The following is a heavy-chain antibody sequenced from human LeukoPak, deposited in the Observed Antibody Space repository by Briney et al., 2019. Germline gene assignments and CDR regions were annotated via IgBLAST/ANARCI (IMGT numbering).Heavy chain of an antibody. Sequence: GGSLRLSCAASGFTFSDYYMSWFRQAPGKGLEWVSYISGSVSTTHHADSVKGRFTISRDNAKNSLYLQMNSLRADDTAVYYCARVRYITAAGTVDYWGQGTLVTVSS. J-gene: IGHJ4*02. CDR1: GFTFSDYY. V-gene: IGHV3-11*01. D-gene: IGHD6-13*01. CDR3: ARVRYITAAGTVDY. CDR2: ISGSVSTT.